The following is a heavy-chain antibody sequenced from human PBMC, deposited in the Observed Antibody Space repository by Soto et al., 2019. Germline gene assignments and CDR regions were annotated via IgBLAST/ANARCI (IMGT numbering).Heavy chain of an antibody. CDR1: GYTFTGYY. V-gene: IGHV1-2*04. CDR2: INPNSGGT. CDR3: AREVGASPYYYYGMDV. D-gene: IGHD1-26*01. Sequence: QVQLVQSGAEVKKPGASVKVSCKASGYTFTGYYMHWVRQAPGQGLEWMGWINPNSGGTNYAQKFQGWVTMTRDTSISTAYMELSRLRSDDTAVYYCAREVGASPYYYYGMDVWGQGTTVTVSS. J-gene: IGHJ6*02.